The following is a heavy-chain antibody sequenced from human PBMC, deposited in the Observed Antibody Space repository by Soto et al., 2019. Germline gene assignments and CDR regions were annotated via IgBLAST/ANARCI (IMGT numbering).Heavy chain of an antibody. V-gene: IGHV4-34*01. Sequence: ETLSLTCAVYGGSFSGYYWTWIRQPPGTGLEWIGEINHSGSTNYNPSLKSRVTISVDTSKNQFSLKLTSVTAADTAVYYCAYSSTPFDYWGQGTLVTVSS. D-gene: IGHD6-13*01. CDR1: GGSFSGYY. CDR3: AYSSTPFDY. CDR2: INHSGST. J-gene: IGHJ4*02.